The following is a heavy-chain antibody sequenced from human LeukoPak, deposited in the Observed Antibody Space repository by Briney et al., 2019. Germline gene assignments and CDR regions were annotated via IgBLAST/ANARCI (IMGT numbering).Heavy chain of an antibody. J-gene: IGHJ2*01. D-gene: IGHD2-15*01. CDR1: GGSISSYY. CDR3: ARGIRGGYWYFDL. CDR2: IFYSGST. V-gene: IGHV4-59*01. Sequence: SETLSLTCTVSGGSISSYYWSWIRQPPEKGLEWIGYIFYSGSTNYNPSLKSRVTISVDTSKNQFSLKLNSVTAADTAVYFCARGIRGGYWYFDLWGRGSLVTVSS.